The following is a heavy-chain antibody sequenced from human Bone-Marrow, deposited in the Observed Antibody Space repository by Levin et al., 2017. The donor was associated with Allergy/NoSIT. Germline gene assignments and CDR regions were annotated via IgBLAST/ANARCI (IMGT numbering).Heavy chain of an antibody. CDR3: ARDLTSGWYERNYYYGMDV. Sequence: PGGSLRLSCAASGFTFYTYTMNWVRQAPGKGLEWVSSMSSSSSYTSYADSVKGRFTISRDNAKNSVFLQMNSLRVEDTAVYYCARDLTSGWYERNYYYGMDVWGQGTTVTVSS. J-gene: IGHJ6*02. D-gene: IGHD6-19*01. V-gene: IGHV3-21*01. CDR1: GFTFYTYT. CDR2: MSSSSSYT.